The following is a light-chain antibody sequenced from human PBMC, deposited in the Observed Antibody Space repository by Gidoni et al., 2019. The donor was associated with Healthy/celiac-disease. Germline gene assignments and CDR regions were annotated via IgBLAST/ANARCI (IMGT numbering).Light chain of an antibody. CDR3: QHYNNWPPWT. J-gene: IGKJ1*01. V-gene: IGKV3-15*01. Sequence: EIVMTQSPPTLSVSPGERATLSCRASQSVSSNLAWYQQKPGQGPRLLIYGASTRATGIPARFSGSGSGTEFTLTISSLQSEDFAVYYCQHYNNWPPWTFGQGPKVEIK. CDR2: GAS. CDR1: QSVSSN.